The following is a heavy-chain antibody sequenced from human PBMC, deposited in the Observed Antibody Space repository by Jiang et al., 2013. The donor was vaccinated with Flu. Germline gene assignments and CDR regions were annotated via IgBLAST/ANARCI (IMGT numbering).Heavy chain of an antibody. CDR1: SISSSDYY. J-gene: IGHJ4*02. V-gene: IGHV4-39*07. CDR2: SILVGAT. Sequence: SISSSDYYWVWIRQPPREGAWSGLGVSILVGATYYNPSLKSRVSLSVDTSKNHFSLKLKFVTAADTAVYYCARAEKYSGFELPYFVYWGQGILVTVSS. D-gene: IGHD5-12*01. CDR3: ARAEKYSGFELPYFVY.